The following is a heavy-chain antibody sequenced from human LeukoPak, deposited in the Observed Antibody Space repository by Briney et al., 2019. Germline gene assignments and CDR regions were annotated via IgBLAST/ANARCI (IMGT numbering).Heavy chain of an antibody. CDR3: ARDIRGYNGALDI. CDR2: LGAGGAK. J-gene: IGHJ3*02. CDR1: GFTFSNYG. V-gene: IGHV3-48*03. D-gene: IGHD5-24*01. Sequence: GGFLRLSCEVSGFTFSNYGMNWVRQAPGKGLQWVSYLGAGGAKYYADSVKGRFTISRDNAKNSLYLQLNSLRAEDTAIYFCARDIRGYNGALDIWGQGTMVTVSS.